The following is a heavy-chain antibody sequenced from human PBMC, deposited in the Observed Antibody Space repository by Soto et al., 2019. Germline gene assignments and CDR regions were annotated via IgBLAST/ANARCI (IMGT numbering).Heavy chain of an antibody. CDR1: TGSLSSAIYY. D-gene: IGHD1-1*01. V-gene: IGHV4-39*01. J-gene: IGHJ5*02. CDR3: AGRSSLASVQLFFREISNYNWFDP. Sequence: SSETLSLTCTLSTGSLSSAIYYWGWIRQHPGNGLEWNGSIHQTGSTYYNPSLQGRVTISVDTSKNQFSLKLSSVTAADTAMYFCAGRSSLASVQLFFREISNYNWFDPWGQGTLVTVSS. CDR2: IHQTGST.